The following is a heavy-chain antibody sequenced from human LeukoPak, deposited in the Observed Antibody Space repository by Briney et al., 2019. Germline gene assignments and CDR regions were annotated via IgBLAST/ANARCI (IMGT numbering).Heavy chain of an antibody. D-gene: IGHD3-3*01. Sequence: GGSLRLSCAASGFTFRSYGMHWVRQAPGKGLEWVAVISYDGSNKYYADSVKGRFTISRDNSKNTLYLQMNSLRAEDTAVYYCAKDPWSGYYHKPYYYMDVWGKGTTVTVSS. CDR1: GFTFRSYG. CDR2: ISYDGSNK. CDR3: AKDPWSGYYHKPYYYMDV. J-gene: IGHJ6*03. V-gene: IGHV3-30*18.